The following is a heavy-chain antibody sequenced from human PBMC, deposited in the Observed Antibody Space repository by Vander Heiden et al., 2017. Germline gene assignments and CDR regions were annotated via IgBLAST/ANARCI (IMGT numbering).Heavy chain of an antibody. CDR1: GYTFNGYH. V-gene: IGHV1-2*02. D-gene: IGHD2-2*01. Sequence: QVHLVQSGAEVKKPGASVKVSCKASGYTFNGYHMHWVRQAPGQGLEWRGLINPKSGGTKYAQKFQGRVIMTRDTSINTAYMELSRLRSDDTAIYFCAKDRVYCSTSSCYSYYYGMDVWGQGTTVTVSS. CDR3: AKDRVYCSTSSCYSYYYGMDV. J-gene: IGHJ6*02. CDR2: INPKSGGT.